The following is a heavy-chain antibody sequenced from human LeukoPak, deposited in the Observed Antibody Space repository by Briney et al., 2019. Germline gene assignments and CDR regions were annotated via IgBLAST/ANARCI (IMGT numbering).Heavy chain of an antibody. CDR2: ISYDGSNK. D-gene: IGHD3-10*01. CDR3: ATPGRDY. J-gene: IGHJ4*02. V-gene: IGHV3-30*03. Sequence: GGSLRLSCAASGFTFSSYGMHWVRQAPGKGLEWVAVISYDGSNKYYADPVKGRFTISRDNSKNTLYLQMNSLRAEDTAVYYCATPGRDYWGQGTLVTVSS. CDR1: GFTFSSYG.